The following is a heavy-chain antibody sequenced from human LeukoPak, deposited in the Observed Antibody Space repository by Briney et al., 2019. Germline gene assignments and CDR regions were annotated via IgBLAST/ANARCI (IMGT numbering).Heavy chain of an antibody. D-gene: IGHD1-26*01. CDR2: ISSSSSYI. V-gene: IGHV3-21*01. Sequence: SGGSLRLSCAASGFTFSTYNMNWVRQAPGKGLEWVSSISSSSSYIYYADSVKGRFTISRDNAKNSLYLQMNSLRAEDTAVYYCARDRGLFDYWGQGTLVTVSS. J-gene: IGHJ4*02. CDR1: GFTFSTYN. CDR3: ARDRGLFDY.